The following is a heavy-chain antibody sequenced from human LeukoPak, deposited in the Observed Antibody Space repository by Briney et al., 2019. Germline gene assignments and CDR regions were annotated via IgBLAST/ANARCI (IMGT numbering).Heavy chain of an antibody. J-gene: IGHJ6*04. Sequence: GGSLRLSCAASGFTFSDYYMSWIRQAPGKGLEWVSYISSSSSYTNYADSVKGRFTISRDNAKNSLYLQMNSLRAEDTAVYYCARVPSMTTVTRYYYHGMDVWGKGTTVTVYS. CDR2: ISSSSSYT. CDR1: GFTFSDYY. D-gene: IGHD4-17*01. CDR3: ARVPSMTTVTRYYYHGMDV. V-gene: IGHV3-11*06.